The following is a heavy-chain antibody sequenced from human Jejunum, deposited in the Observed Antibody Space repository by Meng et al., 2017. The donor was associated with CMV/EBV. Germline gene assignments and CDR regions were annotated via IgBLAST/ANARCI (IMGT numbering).Heavy chain of an antibody. Sequence: EVQLVDSGGGLVKPGGSLRLSCIGSGFTFSSYNMNWVRQAPGKGLELVSSISSSSRYINYADSVKGRLTISRDNAKNSLYLQMNSLRVEDTAIYYCARDIDHWGQGTLVTVSS. J-gene: IGHJ5*02. V-gene: IGHV3-21*01. CDR1: GFTFSSYN. CDR2: ISSSSRYI. CDR3: ARDIDH.